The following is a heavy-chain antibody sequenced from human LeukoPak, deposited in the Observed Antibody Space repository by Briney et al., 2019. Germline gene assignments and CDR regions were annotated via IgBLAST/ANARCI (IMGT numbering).Heavy chain of an antibody. V-gene: IGHV4-4*07. Sequence: SETLSLTCTVSGASISSYYYNWIRQTAGRGLEWIGRLYISGSTDYNPSLKSRVTISVDTSNNQFSLNLNSVTAADTAVYFCARDLSGSLYFDYWGQGVLVTVSS. CDR3: ARDLSGSLYFDY. D-gene: IGHD3-10*01. CDR1: GASISSYY. J-gene: IGHJ4*02. CDR2: LYISGST.